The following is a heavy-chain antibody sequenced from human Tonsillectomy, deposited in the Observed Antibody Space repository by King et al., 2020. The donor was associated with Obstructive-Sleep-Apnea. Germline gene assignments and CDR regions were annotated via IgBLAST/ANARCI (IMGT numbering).Heavy chain of an antibody. CDR1: GGSFSDYY. D-gene: IGHD6-13*01. J-gene: IGHJ5*02. CDR2: INHSGST. CDR3: ARGRGAAAVNGFDP. Sequence: VQLQQWGAGLLKPSETLSLTCAVFGGSFSDYYWSWIRQPPGKGLEWIGEINHSGSTNYNSSPKSRVTISVDPSKNQFSMKLDYVTAADTAVYYCARGRGAAAVNGFDPWGQGTLVTVSS. V-gene: IGHV4-34*01.